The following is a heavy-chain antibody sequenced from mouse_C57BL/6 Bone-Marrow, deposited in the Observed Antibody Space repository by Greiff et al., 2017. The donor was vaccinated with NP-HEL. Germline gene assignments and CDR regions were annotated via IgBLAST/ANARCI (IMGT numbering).Heavy chain of an antibody. CDR1: GYTFTEYP. D-gene: IGHD1-1*01. Sequence: VKLVESGAELVKPGASVKLSCKASGYTFTEYPIHWVKQRSGQGLEWIGWFYPGSGSIKYNEKFKDKATLTADKSSSTVYMELSRLTSEDSAVYFCARHEKGHGSSYDAMDYWGQGTSVTVSS. J-gene: IGHJ4*01. CDR3: ARHEKGHGSSYDAMDY. CDR2: FYPGSGSI. V-gene: IGHV1-62-2*01.